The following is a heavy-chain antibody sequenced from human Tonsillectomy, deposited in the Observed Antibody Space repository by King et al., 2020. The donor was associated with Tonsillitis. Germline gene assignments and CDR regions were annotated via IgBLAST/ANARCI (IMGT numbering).Heavy chain of an antibody. Sequence: VQLVESGGGVVQPGRSLRLSCAASGFTFSTYGMHWVRQAPGKGLEWVAVIWYDGSDKYYADSVKGRFTISRDNSKNTLYLQMNSLRAEDTAVYYCARDFRIHNWFDPGGQGTLAT. CDR3: ARDFRIHNWFDP. J-gene: IGHJ5*02. D-gene: IGHD3-10*01. CDR2: IWYDGSDK. CDR1: GFTFSTYG. V-gene: IGHV3-33*01.